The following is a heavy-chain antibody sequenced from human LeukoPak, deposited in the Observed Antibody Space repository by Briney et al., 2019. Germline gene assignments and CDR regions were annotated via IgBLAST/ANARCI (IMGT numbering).Heavy chain of an antibody. J-gene: IGHJ4*02. CDR2: IYYSGST. CDR3: ARGDCSSTSCYLGY. V-gene: IGHV4-61*01. D-gene: IGHD2-2*01. Sequence: PSETLSLTCTVSGGSVSSGSYYWSWIRQPPGKGLERIGYIYYSGSTNYNPSLKSRVTISVDTSKNQFSLKLSSVTAADTAVYYCARGDCSSTSCYLGYWGQGTLVTVSS. CDR1: GGSVSSGSYY.